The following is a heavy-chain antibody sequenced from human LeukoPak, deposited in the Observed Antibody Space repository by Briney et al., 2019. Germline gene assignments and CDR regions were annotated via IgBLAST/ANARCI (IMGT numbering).Heavy chain of an antibody. D-gene: IGHD3-10*01. J-gene: IGHJ4*02. CDR1: GFTFSSYG. CDR3: AKGGGSMVRGVMGYFDY. CDR2: ISGSGGST. V-gene: IGHV3-23*01. Sequence: PGGSLRLSCAASGFTFSSYGMSWVRQAPGKGLEWVSAISGSGGSTYYADSVKGRFTISRDNSKNTLYLQMNSLRAEDTAFYYCAKGGGSMVRGVMGYFDYWGQGTLVTVSS.